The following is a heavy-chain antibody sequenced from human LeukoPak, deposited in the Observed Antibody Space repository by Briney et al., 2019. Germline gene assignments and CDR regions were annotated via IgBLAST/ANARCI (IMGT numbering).Heavy chain of an antibody. J-gene: IGHJ4*02. Sequence: GGSLRLSCATSGFTFSRYAMHWVRQAPGKGLEWVALISYDANIGSNKYYADSVKGRFTISRDNSKNTLYLQMNSLRAEDTAVYYCAKTESSPTGALFDYWGQGTLVTVSS. CDR3: AKTESSPTGALFDY. D-gene: IGHD6-6*01. V-gene: IGHV3-30-3*02. CDR1: GFTFSRYA. CDR2: ISYDANIGSNK.